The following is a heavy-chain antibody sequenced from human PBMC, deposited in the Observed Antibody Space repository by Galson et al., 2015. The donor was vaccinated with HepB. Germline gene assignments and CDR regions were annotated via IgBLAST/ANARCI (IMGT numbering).Heavy chain of an antibody. CDR3: VRDFYDSGSYYSDY. V-gene: IGHV3-7*03. D-gene: IGHD3-10*01. Sequence: FLRLSCAASGFTFSNYWVGWVRQAPGEGLEWVANINQDGNDKYYAGSVKGRFTISRDNAKNSLYLQMNSLRAEDTAVYFCVRDFYDSGSYYSDYWGQGTLVTVSS. J-gene: IGHJ4*02. CDR2: INQDGNDK. CDR1: GFTFSNYW.